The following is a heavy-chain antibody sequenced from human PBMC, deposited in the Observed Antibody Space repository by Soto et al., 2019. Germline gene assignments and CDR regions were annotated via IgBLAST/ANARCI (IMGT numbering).Heavy chain of an antibody. Sequence: EVQLVESGGGVVKPGGSLRLSCAASGFTFSSYSMNWVRQAPGKGLEWVSSISSSSSYIYYADSVKGRFTISRDNAKNSLYLQMNSLRAEDTAVYYCARDKTTRRGYGMDVWGQGTTVTVSS. D-gene: IGHD1-7*01. J-gene: IGHJ6*02. V-gene: IGHV3-21*01. CDR1: GFTFSSYS. CDR3: ARDKTTRRGYGMDV. CDR2: ISSSSSYI.